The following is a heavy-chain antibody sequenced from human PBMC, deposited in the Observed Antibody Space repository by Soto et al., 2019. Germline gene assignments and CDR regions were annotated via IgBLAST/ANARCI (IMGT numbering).Heavy chain of an antibody. CDR1: GFTFSSYC. Sequence: LSLSWAASGFTFSSYCMHWVRQAPGKGQEWVAVISYDGSNRYYADSLKGRFTISRDNSKNTLYLQMNTLRADDKAVHYCAKRDYGGGIRGPWFDHWGQGTLVTVSS. CDR3: AKRDYGGGIRGPWFDH. D-gene: IGHD3-10*01. V-gene: IGHV3-30*18. CDR2: ISYDGSNR. J-gene: IGHJ5*02.